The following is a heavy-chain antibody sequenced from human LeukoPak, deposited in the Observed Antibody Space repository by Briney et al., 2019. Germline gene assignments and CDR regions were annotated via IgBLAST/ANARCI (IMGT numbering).Heavy chain of an antibody. D-gene: IGHD3-10*01. CDR2: IKQDESEK. J-gene: IGHJ4*02. CDR1: GCTFSSHW. Sequence: GGTLRLSCAASGCTFSSHWLCWGRQAPGKGLELVANIKQDESEKYSLDSVNSRFTFSRDNAKKTLYLQMNSSRAEDTAAYYCARVALWSGGYYFDYWGQGTLVTVSS. V-gene: IGHV3-7*02. CDR3: ARVALWSGGYYFDY.